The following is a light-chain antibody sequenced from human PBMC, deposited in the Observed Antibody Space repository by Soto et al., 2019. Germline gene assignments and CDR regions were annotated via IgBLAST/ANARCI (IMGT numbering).Light chain of an antibody. J-gene: IGLJ2*01. V-gene: IGLV2-14*01. Sequence: QSALTQSASVSGSPGQSVTISCNGTSSDVGGYPYVSWYQQNPGKAPKVVIYEVSNRPSGVSNRFSGSKSGNTASLTISGLQAEDEADYYCSSYTSINTVIFGGGTKLTVL. CDR2: EVS. CDR1: SSDVGGYPY. CDR3: SSYTSINTVI.